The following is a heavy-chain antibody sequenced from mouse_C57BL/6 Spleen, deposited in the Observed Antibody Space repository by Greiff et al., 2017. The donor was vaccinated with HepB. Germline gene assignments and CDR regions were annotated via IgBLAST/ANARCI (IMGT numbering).Heavy chain of an antibody. J-gene: IGHJ4*01. Sequence: VQRVESGPGLVAPSQSLSITCTVSGFSLTSYGVHWVRQPPGKGLEWLVVIWSDGSTTYNSALKSRLSISKDNSKSQVFLKMNSLQTDDTAMYYCARPEYGSSYAMDYWGQGTSVTVSS. CDR1: GFSLTSYG. CDR3: ARPEYGSSYAMDY. D-gene: IGHD1-1*01. V-gene: IGHV2-6*03. CDR2: IWSDGST.